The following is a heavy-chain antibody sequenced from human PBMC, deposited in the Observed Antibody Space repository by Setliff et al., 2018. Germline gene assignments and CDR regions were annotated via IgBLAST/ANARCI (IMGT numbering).Heavy chain of an antibody. Sequence: GESLKISCAASGFTVSSDYMSWFRQAPGKGLEWVSVISDSGGSTYYADSVKGRFTISRDNSKNTLYLQMLSLRAEDTAVYYCAKGGSTSCYTEADYWGQGTLVTVSS. D-gene: IGHD2-2*02. V-gene: IGHV3-23*01. CDR3: AKGGSTSCYTEADY. J-gene: IGHJ4*02. CDR1: GFTVSSDY. CDR2: ISDSGGST.